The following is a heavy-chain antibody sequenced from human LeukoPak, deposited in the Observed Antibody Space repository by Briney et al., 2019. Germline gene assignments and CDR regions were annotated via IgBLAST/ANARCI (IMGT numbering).Heavy chain of an antibody. CDR2: ISAYIGNT. D-gene: IGHD3-22*01. J-gene: IGHJ3*02. Sequence: ASVKVSCKASGYTFTSYGISWVRQAPGQGLEWMGWISAYIGNTNYAQKLQGRVTMTTDTSTSTAYMELRSLRSDDTAVYYCARGYYDSSGYYYDKGAFDIWGQGTMVTVSS. CDR3: ARGYYDSSGYYYDKGAFDI. V-gene: IGHV1-18*01. CDR1: GYTFTSYG.